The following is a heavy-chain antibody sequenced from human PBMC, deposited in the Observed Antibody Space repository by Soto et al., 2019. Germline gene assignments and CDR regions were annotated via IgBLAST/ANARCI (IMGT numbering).Heavy chain of an antibody. CDR1: GGTFSSYP. V-gene: IGHV1-69*01. CDR3: AMIDYSSGSDY. CDR2: IIPIFGTT. Sequence: QVQLVQSGAELKKPGSSVKVSCKASGGTFSSYPLSWVRQAPGQGLEWMGGIIPIFGTTKYAQKFQGRVTIIADESTTTAYMELSSLRSEDTAVYYCAMIDYSSGSDYWGQGTLVTVSS. J-gene: IGHJ4*02. D-gene: IGHD6-19*01.